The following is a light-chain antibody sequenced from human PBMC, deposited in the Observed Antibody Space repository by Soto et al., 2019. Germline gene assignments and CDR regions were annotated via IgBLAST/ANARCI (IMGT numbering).Light chain of an antibody. CDR1: QDISSY. V-gene: IGKV1-39*01. J-gene: IGKJ1*01. Sequence: DIQMTQSPSTLSASVGDRVTITCRASQDISSYLAWYQQRPGKAPKLLIYAASSLQSGVPSRFSGSGSGTDFTLTISSLQPEDFATYYCQQSYSTLVTFGQGTKVDIK. CDR3: QQSYSTLVT. CDR2: AAS.